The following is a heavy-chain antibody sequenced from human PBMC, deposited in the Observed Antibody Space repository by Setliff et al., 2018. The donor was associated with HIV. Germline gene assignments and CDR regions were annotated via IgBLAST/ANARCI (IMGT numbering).Heavy chain of an antibody. CDR2: IYYSGST. J-gene: IGHJ3*01. CDR3: AREDASGNHAFDF. CDR1: GGSISSYY. V-gene: IGHV4-59*01. D-gene: IGHD2-2*01. Sequence: SETLSLTCTASGGSISSYYWSWIRQPPGMGLEWVGYIYYSGSTYSNPSLMSRATMSVDTSKNQFSLELRSVTVADTAVYFCAREDASGNHAFDFWGQGKMVTVSS.